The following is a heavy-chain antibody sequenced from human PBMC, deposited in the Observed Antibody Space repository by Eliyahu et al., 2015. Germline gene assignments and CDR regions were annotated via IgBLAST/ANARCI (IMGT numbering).Heavy chain of an antibody. D-gene: IGHD3-10*01. Sequence: EVQLVESGGGLVQPGRSLRLSXAASGFTXDDYAMXWVRQAPGKGLEXVSGISWNSGSIGYADSVKGRFTISRDNAKNSLYLQMNSLRAEDTALYYCAKTDHGVIIRGYFDLWGRGTLVTVSS. CDR2: ISWNSGSI. J-gene: IGHJ2*01. CDR3: AKTDHGVIIRGYFDL. V-gene: IGHV3-9*01. CDR1: GFTXDDYA.